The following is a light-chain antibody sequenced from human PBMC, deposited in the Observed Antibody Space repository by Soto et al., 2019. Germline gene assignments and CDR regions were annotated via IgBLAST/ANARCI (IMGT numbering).Light chain of an antibody. V-gene: IGKV1-39*01. CDR3: QQSFSAPRT. CDR2: DVS. Sequence: DIQMTQSPSSLSASVGDRVTVTCRASQSIGRYLNWYQQKPGKAPKLLIYDVSSLQTGVPSRFSGSESGTDFTLTISGLQPADFATYYCQQSFSAPRTFGQGTKLEIQ. J-gene: IGKJ2*01. CDR1: QSIGRY.